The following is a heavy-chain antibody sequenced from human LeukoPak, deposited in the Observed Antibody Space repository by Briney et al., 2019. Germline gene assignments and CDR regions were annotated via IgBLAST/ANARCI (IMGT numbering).Heavy chain of an antibody. CDR2: IYTSGST. CDR1: GGSISSYY. CDR3: ARENSGSYREFDY. D-gene: IGHD1-26*01. Sequence: SETLSLTCTLSGGSISSYYWSWIRQPAGKGLEWIGRIYTSGSTNYNASLQSRVSMSVDTSKNQFSLKLSSVTAADTAVFYCARENSGSYREFDYWGQGTLVTVSS. V-gene: IGHV4-4*07. J-gene: IGHJ4*02.